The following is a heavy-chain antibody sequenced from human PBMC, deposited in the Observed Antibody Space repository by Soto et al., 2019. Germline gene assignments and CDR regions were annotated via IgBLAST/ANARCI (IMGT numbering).Heavy chain of an antibody. J-gene: IGHJ4*02. CDR1: GDSFSSYA. CDR2: IIPIFGTP. D-gene: IGHD3-22*01. Sequence: QVQLVQSVAEVKKPGSSVKVSCKASGDSFSSYAISWVRQAPGHGLEWMGRIIPIFGTPNYAQRVEGRVTLTADESTSTANMELSSLRSDDKAVYYCATGSNYYETSALAYWGQGTLVTVSS. V-gene: IGHV1-69*01. CDR3: ATGSNYYETSALAY.